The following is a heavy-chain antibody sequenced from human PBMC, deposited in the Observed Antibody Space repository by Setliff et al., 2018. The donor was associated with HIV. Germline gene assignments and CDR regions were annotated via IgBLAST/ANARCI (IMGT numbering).Heavy chain of an antibody. CDR1: GGSITSSNW. CDR2: IYHTGTT. CDR3: ARLSSYRSSSYYFDY. V-gene: IGHV4-4*02. J-gene: IGHJ4*02. Sequence: SETLSLTCTVSGGSITSSNWWSWVRQPPGKGLEWIGGIYHTGTTNHNPSLKSRVTMSVDTSKNQFSLKLNSVTAADTAVYHCARLSSYRSSSYYFDYWGQGALVTVSS. D-gene: IGHD6-6*01.